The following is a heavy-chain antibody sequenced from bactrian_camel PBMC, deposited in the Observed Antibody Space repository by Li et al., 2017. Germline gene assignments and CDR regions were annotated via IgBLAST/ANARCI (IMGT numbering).Heavy chain of an antibody. J-gene: IGHJ4*01. Sequence: VQLVESGGGSVQAGGSLKLSCTSSGSIFSMCAMAWYRQAPGKERELVGSITSDGTTTYTDSVKGRVTISQDYAKNTMYLQMNSLKTEDTAVYRCQPYGRSYVDYNCRAGLGQGTQVTVS. CDR2: ITSDGTT. CDR1: GSIFSMCA. V-gene: IGHV3S53*01. D-gene: IGHD4*01.